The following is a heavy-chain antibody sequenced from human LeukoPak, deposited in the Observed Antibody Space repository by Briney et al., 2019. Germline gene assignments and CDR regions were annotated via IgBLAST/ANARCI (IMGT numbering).Heavy chain of an antibody. CDR2: INPNSCGT. CDR1: GYTFTGYY. D-gene: IGHD6-19*01. CDR3: ASNAVGIAVAGEYYFDY. J-gene: IGHJ4*02. V-gene: IGHV1-2*02. Sequence: ASVKVSCKASGYTFTGYYMHWVRQAPAQGLEWMGWINPNSCGTNYAQKFQGRVTMTRDTSISTAYMELSRLRSDDTAVYYCASNAVGIAVAGEYYFDYWGPGNLVTVSS.